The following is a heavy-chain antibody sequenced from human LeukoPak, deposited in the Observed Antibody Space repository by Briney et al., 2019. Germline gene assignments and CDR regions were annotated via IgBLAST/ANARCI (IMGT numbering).Heavy chain of an antibody. V-gene: IGHV3-48*03. D-gene: IGHD3-16*01. Sequence: GGSQTVSCAASGFTFRTYEMTWVRQAPGKGLEWVSHISTSGSTINYGDSVKGRFTISRDNAKNSLYLQMNSLRAEDTAVYYCARGGSYFVHWGQGSLASVSS. CDR2: ISTSGSTI. CDR3: ARGGSYFVH. J-gene: IGHJ4*02. CDR1: GFTFRTYE.